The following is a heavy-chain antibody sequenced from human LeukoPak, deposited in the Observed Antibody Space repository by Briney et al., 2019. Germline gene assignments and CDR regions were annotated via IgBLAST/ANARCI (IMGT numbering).Heavy chain of an antibody. CDR1: GFTLSSFW. CDR2: IKQDGNEK. CDR3: ATIKVRANNYDTDGFEY. V-gene: IGHV3-7*05. Sequence: GGSLRLSCAASGFTLSSFWMSWVRQATGKGLEWVANIKQDGNEKYYADSVKGRFTISRDNAKNSLYLQMNSLRAEDTAVYYCATIKVRANNYDTDGFEYWGQGTLVTVSS. J-gene: IGHJ4*02. D-gene: IGHD3-10*01.